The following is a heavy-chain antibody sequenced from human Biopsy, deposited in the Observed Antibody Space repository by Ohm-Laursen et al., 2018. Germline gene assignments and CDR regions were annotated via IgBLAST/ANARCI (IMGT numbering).Heavy chain of an antibody. CDR2: I. CDR1: GFIFRDYW. D-gene: IGHD2-15*01. V-gene: IGHV3-7*01. Sequence: SLRLSCSASGFIFRDYWLTWVRQAPGKGLEWVGNIHRFIISTDNAKNSLYLQMNSLRAEDTAVYYCARGGAGGGDYWGQGTLVTVSS. J-gene: IGHJ4*02. CDR3: ARGGAGGGDY.